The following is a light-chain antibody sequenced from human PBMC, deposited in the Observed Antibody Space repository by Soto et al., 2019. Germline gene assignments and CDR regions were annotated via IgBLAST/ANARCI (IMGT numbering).Light chain of an antibody. Sequence: EIVLTQSPATLSLWPGETAILPCRASQSVGSYLSWYQQKPGQAPRLLIYDSSVRAPGIPARFSGSGSGTDFTLTISSLEPEDFALYYCQQRSSWITFGQGTRLEIE. V-gene: IGKV3-11*01. CDR2: DSS. CDR1: QSVGSY. J-gene: IGKJ5*01. CDR3: QQRSSWIT.